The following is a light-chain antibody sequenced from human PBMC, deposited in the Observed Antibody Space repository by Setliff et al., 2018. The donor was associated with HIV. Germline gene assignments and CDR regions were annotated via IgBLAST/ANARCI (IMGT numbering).Light chain of an antibody. V-gene: IGLV2-14*03. CDR1: SSDIGGYNY. CDR2: DVK. Sequence: QSALIHPASVSGSPGQSITISCTGTSSDIGGYNYVSWYQQHPGKAPKLVMYDVKDRPSGVSNRFSGSKSGNTASLTISGLQAEDEADYYCSSYTNSGTLIGGGTK. J-gene: IGLJ2*01. CDR3: SSYTNSGTL.